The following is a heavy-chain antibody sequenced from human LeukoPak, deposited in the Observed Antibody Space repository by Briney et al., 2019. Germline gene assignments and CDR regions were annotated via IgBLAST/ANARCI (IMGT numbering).Heavy chain of an antibody. CDR2: IKQDGSAE. CDR1: GFIFTNYW. D-gene: IGHD3-10*01. CDR3: ARDVGASGSLDY. Sequence: GGSLRLSCAASGFIFTNYWMYWVRQTPGKGLEWVANIKQDGSAEYYVDSVRGRFTISRDNAQNSFYLQMNSLRVEDTAVYYCARDVGASGSLDYWGQGTLVTASS. V-gene: IGHV3-7*03. J-gene: IGHJ4*02.